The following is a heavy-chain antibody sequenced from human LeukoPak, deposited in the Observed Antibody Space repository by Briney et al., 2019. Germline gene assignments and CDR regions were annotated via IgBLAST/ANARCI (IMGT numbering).Heavy chain of an antibody. CDR1: GGSFSGYY. J-gene: IGHJ6*03. D-gene: IGHD2-15*01. V-gene: IGHV4-34*01. CDR2: INHSGST. CDR3: AREAVRYCSGGSCRQATYYYYYYYMDV. Sequence: PSETLSLTCAVYGGSFSGYYWSWIRQPPGKGLEWIGEINHSGSTNYNPSLKSRVTISVDTSKNQFSLKLSSVTAADTAVYYCAREAVRYCSGGSCRQATYYYYYYYMDVWGKGTTVTVSS.